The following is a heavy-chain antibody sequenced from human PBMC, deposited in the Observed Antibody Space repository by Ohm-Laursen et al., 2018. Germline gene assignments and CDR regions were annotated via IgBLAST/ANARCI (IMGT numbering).Heavy chain of an antibody. Sequence: SLRLSCAASGFTFNNYGMHWVRQAPGKGLEWVAVIWYDGSKKYYADSVKGRFTISRDYSENTVYLQMNSLRAEDTAVYYCAKDEAMIVVVITTSAFDIWGQGTMVTVSS. D-gene: IGHD3-22*01. V-gene: IGHV3-33*06. CDR2: IWYDGSKK. CDR1: GFTFNNYG. J-gene: IGHJ3*02. CDR3: AKDEAMIVVVITTSAFDI.